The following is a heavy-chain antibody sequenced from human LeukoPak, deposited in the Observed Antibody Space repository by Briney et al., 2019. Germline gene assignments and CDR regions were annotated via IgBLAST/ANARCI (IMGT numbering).Heavy chain of an antibody. V-gene: IGHV4-39*07. CDR2: IYYSGST. CDR1: GGSISSSSYY. D-gene: IGHD6-19*01. CDR3: ARDRSSGWVRGFDP. Sequence: SETLSLTCTVSGGSISSSSYYWGWIRQPPGKGLEWIGSIYYSGSTYYNPSLKSRVTISVDTSKNQFSLKLSSVTAADTAVYYCARDRSSGWVRGFDPWGQGTLVTVSS. J-gene: IGHJ5*02.